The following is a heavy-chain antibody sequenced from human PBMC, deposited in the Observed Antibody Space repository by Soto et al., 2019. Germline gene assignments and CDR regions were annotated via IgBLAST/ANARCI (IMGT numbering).Heavy chain of an antibody. CDR3: ARIYCTTPACDSGSAP. D-gene: IGHD2-15*01. CDR2: IDPRDSYF. J-gene: IGHJ5*02. Sequence: GESLKISCTGSGYTFTTFSISCVRQMPGKGLEWIARIDPRDSYFTFSPSFEGHVTISVDKSISTAYLQGGSLKASDNAIYFCARIYCTTPACDSGSAPRGQGTQAPVPP. CDR1: GYTFTTFS. V-gene: IGHV5-10-1*01.